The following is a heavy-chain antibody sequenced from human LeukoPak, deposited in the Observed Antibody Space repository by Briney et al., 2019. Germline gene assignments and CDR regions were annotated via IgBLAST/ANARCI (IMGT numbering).Heavy chain of an antibody. CDR2: IYYSGST. D-gene: IGHD2-15*01. CDR1: GDSISSYY. V-gene: IGHV4-59*01. J-gene: IGHJ5*02. Sequence: SETLSLTCTVSGDSISSYYWSWIRQPPGKGLEWIGYIYYSGSTNYNPSRKSRVTISVDTSKNQFSLKLSSVTAADTAVYYCARGYCSGGGCYHNWFDPWGQGTLVTVSS. CDR3: ARGYCSGGGCYHNWFDP.